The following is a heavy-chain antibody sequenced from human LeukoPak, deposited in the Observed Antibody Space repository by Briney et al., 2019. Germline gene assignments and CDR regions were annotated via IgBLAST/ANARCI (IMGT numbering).Heavy chain of an antibody. CDR1: GGSISSGGYY. J-gene: IGHJ5*02. CDR3: ARVQYQLLRTGWFDP. CDR2: IYHSGST. Sequence: SETLSLTCTVSGGSISSGGYYWSWIRQPPGKGLEWIGYIYHSGSTYYNPSLKSRATISVDRSKNQFSLKLSSVTAADTPVYYCARVQYQLLRTGWFDPWGQGTLVTVSS. V-gene: IGHV4-30-2*01. D-gene: IGHD2-2*01.